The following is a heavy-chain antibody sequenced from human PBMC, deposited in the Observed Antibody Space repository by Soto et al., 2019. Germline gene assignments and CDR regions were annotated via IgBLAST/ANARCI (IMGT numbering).Heavy chain of an antibody. CDR1: GFTFSSYA. D-gene: IGHD2-15*01. CDR3: ASPDIVVVVAATTRDY. CDR2: ISGSGGST. J-gene: IGHJ4*02. V-gene: IGHV3-23*01. Sequence: EVQLLESGGGLVQPGGSLRLSCAASGFTFSSYAMSWVRQAPGKGLEWVSAISGSGGSTYYADSVKGRFTISRDNSKNTRYLQMNSLRAEDTAVYYCASPDIVVVVAATTRDYWGQGTLVTVSS.